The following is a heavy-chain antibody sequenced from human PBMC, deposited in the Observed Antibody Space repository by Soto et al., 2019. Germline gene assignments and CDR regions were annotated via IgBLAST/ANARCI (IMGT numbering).Heavy chain of an antibody. CDR2: ISYDGSNK. CDR3: ARDSMVDSGSYFAVYNWFDP. CDR1: GFTFSSYA. Sequence: GGSLRLSCAASGFTFSSYAMHWVRQAPGKGLEWVAVISYDGSNKYYADSVKGRFTISRDNSKNTLYLQMNSLRAEDTAVYYCARDSMVDSGSYFAVYNWFDPWGQGTLVTVSS. D-gene: IGHD1-26*01. V-gene: IGHV3-30-3*01. J-gene: IGHJ5*02.